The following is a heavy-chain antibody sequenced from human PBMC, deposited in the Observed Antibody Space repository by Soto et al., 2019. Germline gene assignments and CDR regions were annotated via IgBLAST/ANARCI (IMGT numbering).Heavy chain of an antibody. D-gene: IGHD2-2*01. CDR1: GGTFSSYA. CDR3: ASDIVVVPAATDLYGMDV. V-gene: IGHV1-69*01. J-gene: IGHJ6*02. Sequence: QVQLVQSGAEVKKPGSSVNVSCKASGGTFSSYAISWVRQAPGQGLEWMGGIIPIFGTANCAQKFQGRVTITADESTSTAYMELSSLRAEYTAVYYCASDIVVVPAATDLYGMDVWGQGTTVTVSS. CDR2: IIPIFGTA.